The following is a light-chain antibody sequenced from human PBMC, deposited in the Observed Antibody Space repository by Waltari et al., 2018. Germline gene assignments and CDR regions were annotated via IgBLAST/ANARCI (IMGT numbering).Light chain of an antibody. CDR2: VNSDGSN. J-gene: IGLJ3*02. CDR1: SGYSSNV. Sequence: LVLTQSPSASASLGASVKLTCSLSSGYSSNVIAWLQQQPGKGPRYLMKVNSDGSNRKWDDIPDRFSASNSGTEYYLTISSLQSEEEADYYCQTGGHGTWVFGGGTKLTVL. V-gene: IGLV4-69*01. CDR3: QTGGHGTWV.